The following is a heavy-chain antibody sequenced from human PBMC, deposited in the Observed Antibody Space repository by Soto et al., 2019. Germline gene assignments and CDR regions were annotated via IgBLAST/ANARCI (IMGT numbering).Heavy chain of an antibody. Sequence: ASVKVSCKASGYTFTSYDINWVRQATGQGLERMGWVNPNSGNTGYAQKFQGRVTMTRNTSISTAYMELSSLRSEDTAVYYCARGSIAAVIDYWGQGTLVTVSS. V-gene: IGHV1-8*01. CDR1: GYTFTSYD. D-gene: IGHD6-13*01. CDR3: ARGSIAAVIDY. CDR2: VNPNSGNT. J-gene: IGHJ4*02.